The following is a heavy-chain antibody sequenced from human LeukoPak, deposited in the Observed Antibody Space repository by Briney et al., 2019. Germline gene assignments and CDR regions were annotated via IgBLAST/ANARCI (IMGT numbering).Heavy chain of an antibody. CDR2: INWSGART. Sequence: GGSLRHTCAGTGFTFDDYVLHWVRPPPGTGLEVVSGINWSGARTAYADSVKGRFSISRDNAKNSLALQMNSLRAEDTASYYCARGWTFGDYWGQGTLVTVSS. CDR3: ARGWTFGDY. D-gene: IGHD3-16*01. J-gene: IGHJ4*02. V-gene: IGHV3-20*04. CDR1: GFTFDDYV.